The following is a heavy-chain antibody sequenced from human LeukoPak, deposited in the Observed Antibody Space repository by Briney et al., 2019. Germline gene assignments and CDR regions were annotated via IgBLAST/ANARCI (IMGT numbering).Heavy chain of an antibody. V-gene: IGHV1-3*04. CDR3: ARPVSGWYWFDN. J-gene: IGHJ4*02. D-gene: IGHD6-19*01. CDR2: INTGNGNT. Sequence: ASVKVSCKASGYTFISYAIHWVRQAPGQGLEWMGWINTGNGNTKYSQTFQGRVTITRDTSASTAYMELSSLRAEDTAVYYCARPVSGWYWFDNWGQGSLVTVSS. CDR1: GYTFISYA.